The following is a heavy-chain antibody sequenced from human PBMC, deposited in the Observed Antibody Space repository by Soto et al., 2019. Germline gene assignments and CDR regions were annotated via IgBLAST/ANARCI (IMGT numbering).Heavy chain of an antibody. Sequence: EVQLLESGGGLVQPGGSLRLSCAASGFTFSSYAMSWVRQAPGKGLEWVSAISGSGGSTYYADSVKGRFTISRDNSKNTLYLQMISLRAEDTAVYYCAKDHIAYYDILTGYLNPNYYFDYWGQGTLVTVSS. D-gene: IGHD3-9*01. CDR3: AKDHIAYYDILTGYLNPNYYFDY. V-gene: IGHV3-23*01. CDR2: ISGSGGST. CDR1: GFTFSSYA. J-gene: IGHJ4*02.